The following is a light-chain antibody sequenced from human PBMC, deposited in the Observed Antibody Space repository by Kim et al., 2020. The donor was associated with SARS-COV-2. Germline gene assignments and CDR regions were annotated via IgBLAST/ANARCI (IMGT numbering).Light chain of an antibody. V-gene: IGLV2-14*01. CDR3: SSYTSSSTYV. J-gene: IGLJ1*01. Sequence: LTQPASVSGSPGQSITISCTGTSSDVGGYNYVSWYQQHPGKAPKLMIYDVSKRPSGISNRFSGSKSGNTASLTISGLQAEDEADYYCSSYTSSSTYVFGTGTKVTVL. CDR2: DVS. CDR1: SSDVGGYNY.